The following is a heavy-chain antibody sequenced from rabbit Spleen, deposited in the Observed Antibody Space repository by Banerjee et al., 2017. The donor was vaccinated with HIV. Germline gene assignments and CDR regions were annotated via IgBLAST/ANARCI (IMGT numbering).Heavy chain of an antibody. D-gene: IGHD1-1*01. Sequence: QEQLEETGGGLVKPGASLTLTCIASGVSFSGSSYMCWVRQAPGKGLEWIACIDSGSSGFTYFASWAKGRFTISKTSSTTVTLHMTSLTAADTATYFCARDTSSSFSSYGMDLWGPGTLVTVS. V-gene: IGHV1S45*01. CDR2: IDSGSSGFT. CDR1: GVSFSGSSY. J-gene: IGHJ6*01. CDR3: ARDTSSSFSSYGMDL.